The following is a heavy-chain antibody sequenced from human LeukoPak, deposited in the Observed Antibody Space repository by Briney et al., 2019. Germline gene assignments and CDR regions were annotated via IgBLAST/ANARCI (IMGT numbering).Heavy chain of an antibody. J-gene: IGHJ6*03. V-gene: IGHV3-21*04. CDR2: ISSSSSYI. D-gene: IGHD3-22*01. Sequence: PGGSLRLSCAASGFTFSSYSMNWVRQAPGKGLEWVSSISSSSSYIYYADSVKGRFTIYRDNAKNSLYLQMNSLRAEDTAVYYCARHKYYYDSSGYYLPYYYYYYMDVWGKGTTVTVSS. CDR3: ARHKYYYDSSGYYLPYYYYYYMDV. CDR1: GFTFSSYS.